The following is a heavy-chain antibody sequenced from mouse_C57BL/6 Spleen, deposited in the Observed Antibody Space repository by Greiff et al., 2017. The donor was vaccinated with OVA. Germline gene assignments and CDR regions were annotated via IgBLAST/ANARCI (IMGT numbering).Heavy chain of an antibody. V-gene: IGHV1-50*01. J-gene: IGHJ3*01. Sequence: VQLQQSGAELVKPGASVKLSCKASGYTFTSYWMQWVKQRPGQGLEWIGEIDPSDSYTNYNQKFKGKATLTVDTSSSTAYMQLSSLTSEDSAVYYCARSPTGTRFAYWGQGTLVTVSA. CDR2: IDPSDSYT. D-gene: IGHD4-1*02. CDR1: GYTFTSYW. CDR3: ARSPTGTRFAY.